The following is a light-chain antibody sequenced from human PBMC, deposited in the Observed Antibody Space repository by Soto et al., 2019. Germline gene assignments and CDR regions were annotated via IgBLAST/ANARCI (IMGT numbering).Light chain of an antibody. CDR2: GAS. J-gene: IGKJ3*01. V-gene: IGKV3-15*01. CDR3: QQYNNWPSFT. CDR1: QSVSSN. Sequence: DIVMTQSPATLSVSPGERATLSCRASQSVSSNLAWYQQKPGQAPRLLVYGASTRATGIPARFSGSGSGTEFILTISSLQSKDFALYYCQQYNNWPSFTFGPGTKVDIK.